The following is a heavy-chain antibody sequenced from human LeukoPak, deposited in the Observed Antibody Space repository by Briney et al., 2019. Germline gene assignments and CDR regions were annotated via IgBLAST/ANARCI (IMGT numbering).Heavy chain of an antibody. D-gene: IGHD3-3*01. Sequence: ASVKVSCKASGYTFTSYGISWVRQAPGQGLEWMGWISAYNGNTNYAQKLQGRVTMTTDTSTSTAYMELRSLRSDDTAVYYCARDRSGYPNWYFDLWGRGTLVTVSS. CDR2: ISAYNGNT. J-gene: IGHJ2*01. CDR3: ARDRSGYPNWYFDL. V-gene: IGHV1-18*01. CDR1: GYTFTSYG.